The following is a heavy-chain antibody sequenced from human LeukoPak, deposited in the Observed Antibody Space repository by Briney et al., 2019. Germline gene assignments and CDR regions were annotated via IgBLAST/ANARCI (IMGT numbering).Heavy chain of an antibody. Sequence: SVKVSCKASGGTFSSYAISWVRQAPGQGLGWMGRIIPIFGTANYAQKFQGRVTITTDESTSTAYMELSSLRSEDTAVYYCAVKTYYYDSSGLLLGYWGQGTLVTVSS. CDR2: IIPIFGTA. CDR1: GGTFSSYA. CDR3: AVKTYYYDSSGLLLGY. J-gene: IGHJ4*02. D-gene: IGHD3-22*01. V-gene: IGHV1-69*05.